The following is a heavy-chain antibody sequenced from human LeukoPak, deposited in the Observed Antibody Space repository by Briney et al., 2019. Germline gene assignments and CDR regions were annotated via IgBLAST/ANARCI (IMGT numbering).Heavy chain of an antibody. CDR3: ARAPPSAAGYYYGMDV. D-gene: IGHD6-13*01. CDR1: GGLISSYY. CDR2: IYYSGST. J-gene: IGHJ6*02. V-gene: IGHV4-59*01. Sequence: SETLSLTCTVSGGLISSYYWSWIRQPPGKGLEWIGYIYYSGSTKYNPSLKSRVTISVDTSKSQFSLKLTSVTAADTAEYYCARAPPSAAGYYYGMDVWGQGTTVTVSS.